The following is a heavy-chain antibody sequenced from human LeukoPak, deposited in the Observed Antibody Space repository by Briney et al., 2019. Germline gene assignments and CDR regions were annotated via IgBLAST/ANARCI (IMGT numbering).Heavy chain of an antibody. D-gene: IGHD3-10*01. CDR3: AKDLHYGSADY. Sequence: PGVSLRLSCAASGFTFSTFWMHWVRQVPGKGLVWVSFINPDGENTNYAGSVKGRFIISRDNAKNTLYLQMNSLRAEDTAVYYCAKDLHYGSADYWGQGIQVTVSS. J-gene: IGHJ4*02. CDR2: INPDGENT. CDR1: GFTFSTFW. V-gene: IGHV3-74*01.